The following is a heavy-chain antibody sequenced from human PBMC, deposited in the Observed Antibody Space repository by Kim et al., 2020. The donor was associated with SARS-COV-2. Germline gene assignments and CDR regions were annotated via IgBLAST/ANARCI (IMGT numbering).Heavy chain of an antibody. CDR1: GFTFSSYG. CDR3: ARVYPFNFDWFQPPDY. V-gene: IGHV3-33*01. D-gene: IGHD3-9*01. CDR2: IWYDGSNK. J-gene: IGHJ4*02. Sequence: GGSLRLSCAASGFTFSSYGMHWVRQAPGKGLEWVAVIWYDGSNKYYADSVKGRFTISRDNSKNTLYLQMNSLRAEDTAVYYCARVYPFNFDWFQPPDYWGQGTLVTVSS.